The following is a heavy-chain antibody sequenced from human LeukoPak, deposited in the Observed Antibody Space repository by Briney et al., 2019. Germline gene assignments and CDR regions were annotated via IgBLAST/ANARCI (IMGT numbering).Heavy chain of an antibody. Sequence: PGGSLRLSCAASGFTFSDYYMSWIRQAPGKGLEWVSYVSSSGSSIYYADSVKGRFSISRDNAKKSVYLQMHSLRVEDTAVYYCATTGIFGAAKGYWGQGTLVSVSS. CDR2: VSSSGSSI. V-gene: IGHV3-11*04. J-gene: IGHJ4*02. D-gene: IGHD3-3*01. CDR3: ATTGIFGAAKGY. CDR1: GFTFSDYY.